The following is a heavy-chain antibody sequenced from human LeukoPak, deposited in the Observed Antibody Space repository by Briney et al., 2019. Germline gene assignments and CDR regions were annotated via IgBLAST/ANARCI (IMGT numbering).Heavy chain of an antibody. CDR1: GFTSGYYA. D-gene: IGHD3-22*01. V-gene: IGHV3-64D*09. Sequence: PGGSLRLSCSASGFTSGYYAMHWVRQAAGKGLEFVSGISSNGGSTYYADSLKGRFTVSRDNSNNTLYLQMSSLRAEDTAIYYCAKGPTYDSLPYYFDYWGQGTLVTVSS. CDR3: AKGPTYDSLPYYFDY. CDR2: ISSNGGST. J-gene: IGHJ4*02.